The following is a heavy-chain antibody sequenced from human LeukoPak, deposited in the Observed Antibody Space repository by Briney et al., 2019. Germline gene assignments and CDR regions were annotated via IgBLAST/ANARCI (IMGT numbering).Heavy chain of an antibody. J-gene: IGHJ4*02. CDR1: GNYW. V-gene: IGHV3-74*01. D-gene: IGHD3-10*01. CDR3: AKGGNVCLIDY. Sequence: GGSLRLSCAASGNYWMHWVRQVPGKGLVWVSHINSDGSWTSYADSVKGRFTISKDNAKNTVYLQMNSLRAEDTAVYYCAKGGNVCLIDYWGQGTLVTVSS. CDR2: INSDGSWT.